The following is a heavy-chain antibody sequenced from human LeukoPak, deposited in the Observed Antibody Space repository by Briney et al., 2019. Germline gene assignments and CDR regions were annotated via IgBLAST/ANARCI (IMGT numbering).Heavy chain of an antibody. CDR2: IYSGST. J-gene: IGHJ4*02. V-gene: IGHV4-34*01. CDR3: ARRQNYYGSGSALDY. CDR1: GGSFSGYY. D-gene: IGHD3-10*01. Sequence: SETLSLTCAVYGGSFSGYYWTWIRQPPGKGLEWIGSIYSGSTYYNPSLKSRVTISVDTSKNQFSLKLSSVTAADTAVYYCARRQNYYGSGSALDYWGQGTLVIVS.